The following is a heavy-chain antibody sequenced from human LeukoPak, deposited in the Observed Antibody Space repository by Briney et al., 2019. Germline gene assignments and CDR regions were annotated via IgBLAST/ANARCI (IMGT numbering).Heavy chain of an antibody. D-gene: IGHD2-8*02. Sequence: SETLSLTCIVSGGSINNARHYWGWIRQPPGKGLEWIGSISNSGSTYYNPSLKSRVTTSLDTSKTQFSLKLGSVTAADTAVYYCARDYVVDSTLVAFFAYWGRGMLVTVSS. CDR2: ISNSGST. CDR3: ARDYVVDSTLVAFFAY. V-gene: IGHV4-39*07. CDR1: GGSINNARHY. J-gene: IGHJ4*02.